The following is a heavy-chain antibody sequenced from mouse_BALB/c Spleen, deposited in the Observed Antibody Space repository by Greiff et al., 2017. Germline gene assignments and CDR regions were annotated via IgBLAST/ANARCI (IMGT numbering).Heavy chain of an antibody. V-gene: IGHV1-9*01. D-gene: IGHD3-1*01. CDR3: ARSGYRGAWFAY. CDR1: GYTFSSYW. J-gene: IGHJ3*01. Sequence: VQLQQSGAELMKPGASVKISCKATGYTFSSYWIEWVKQRPGHGLEWIGEILPGSGSTNYNEKFKGKATFTADTSSNTAYMQLSSLTSEDSAVYYCARSGYRGAWFAYWGQGTLVTVSA. CDR2: ILPGSGST.